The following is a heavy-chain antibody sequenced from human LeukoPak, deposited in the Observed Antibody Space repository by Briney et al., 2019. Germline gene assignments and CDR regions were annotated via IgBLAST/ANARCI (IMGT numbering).Heavy chain of an antibody. Sequence: AGGSLRLSCAASGFTFSSYSMNWVRQAPGKGLEWVSSISSSSSYIYYADSVKGRFTISRDNAKNSLYLQMNSLRAEDTAVYYCARDYGGRYSYGSYFDYWGQGTLVTVSS. CDR2: ISSSSSYI. V-gene: IGHV3-21*01. J-gene: IGHJ4*02. CDR1: GFTFSSYS. CDR3: ARDYGGRYSYGSYFDY. D-gene: IGHD5-18*01.